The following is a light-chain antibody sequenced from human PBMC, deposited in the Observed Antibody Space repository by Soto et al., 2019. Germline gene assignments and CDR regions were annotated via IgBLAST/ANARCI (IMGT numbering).Light chain of an antibody. Sequence: QSALTQPASVSGSPGQSITVSCTGTSSDIGAYXYVSWYQQHPGKAPKVIISEVSKRPSGVSHRFSGSKSGNTASLTISGLQAEDEADYYCSSYTSSSTVGVFGTGTKLTVL. CDR2: EVS. CDR1: SSDIGAYXY. V-gene: IGLV2-14*01. CDR3: SSYTSSSTVGV. J-gene: IGLJ1*01.